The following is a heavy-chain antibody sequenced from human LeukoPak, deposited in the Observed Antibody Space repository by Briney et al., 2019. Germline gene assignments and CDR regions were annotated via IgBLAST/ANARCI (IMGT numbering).Heavy chain of an antibody. J-gene: IGHJ4*02. D-gene: IGHD1-1*01. Sequence: GGSLRLSCAASGFTFTSHWMNGVRQAPGKGLEWVANIKPDGDTYYVDSAKGRFTISRDNAKNSLYLQMNSLRAEDTAVYYCAREDGTFDYWGQGALVTVSS. CDR1: GFTFTSHW. CDR3: AREDGTFDY. V-gene: IGHV3-7*01. CDR2: IKPDGDT.